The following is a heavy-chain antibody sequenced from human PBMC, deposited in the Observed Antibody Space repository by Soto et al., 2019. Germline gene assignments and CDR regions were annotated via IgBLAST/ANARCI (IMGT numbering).Heavy chain of an antibody. CDR2: INHSGST. CDR1: GGSFSGYY. J-gene: IGHJ6*03. V-gene: IGHV4-34*01. Sequence: PSETLSLTCAVYGGSFSGYYWSWIRQPPGKGLEWIGEINHSGSTNYNPSLKSRVTISVDTSKNQFSLKLSSVTAADTAVYYCARGIVVVPVNYYYYMDVWGKGTTVTVFS. CDR3: ARGIVVVPVNYYYYMDV. D-gene: IGHD2-2*01.